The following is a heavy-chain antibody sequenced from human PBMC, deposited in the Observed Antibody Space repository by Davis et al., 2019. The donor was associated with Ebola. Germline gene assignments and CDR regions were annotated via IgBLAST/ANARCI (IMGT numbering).Heavy chain of an antibody. CDR2: ILPGDSDT. D-gene: IGHD1-26*01. CDR1: GYSFTSFR. V-gene: IGHV5-51*01. Sequence: KVSCKASGYSFTSFRIGWVRQPPGQGLEWMGAILPGDSDTRYSPSFQGQVTISADKSITTAYLHWNSLKASDTAMYYCARQGAPYSAPANWGQGTLVTVSS. J-gene: IGHJ4*02. CDR3: ARQGAPYSAPAN.